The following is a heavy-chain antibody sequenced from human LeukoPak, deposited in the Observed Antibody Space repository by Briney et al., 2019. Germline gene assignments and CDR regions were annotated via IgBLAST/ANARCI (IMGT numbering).Heavy chain of an antibody. CDR3: ARVGDWSNYFGMDA. J-gene: IGHJ6*02. CDR2: IFGNGVKT. CDR1: GFTFSGHS. Sequence: GGSLRLSCAASGFTFSGHSMTWVRQTPGKGLEWVSVIFGNGVKTYYADSLKSRFTISRDNSKSTLYLQMNILRADDTAVYYCARVGDWSNYFGMDAWGQGTTVSVSS. D-gene: IGHD3-16*01. V-gene: IGHV3-23*01.